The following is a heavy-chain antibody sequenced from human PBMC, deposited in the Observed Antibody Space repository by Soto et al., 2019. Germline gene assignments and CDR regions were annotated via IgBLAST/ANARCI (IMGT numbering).Heavy chain of an antibody. CDR2: IYYSGST. CDR3: ARGRVFDY. Sequence: PSETLSLTCTVSGGSISRGGYYWSWIRQQPGKGLEWIGYIYYSGSTYYNPTLKSRVTISVDTSKNQFPLKLSSVTAADTAVYYCARGRVFDYWGQGTLVTVSS. V-gene: IGHV4-31*03. J-gene: IGHJ4*02. CDR1: GGSISRGGYY.